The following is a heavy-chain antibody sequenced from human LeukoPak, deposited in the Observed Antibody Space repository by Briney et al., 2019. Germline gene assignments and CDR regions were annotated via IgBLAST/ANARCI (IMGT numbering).Heavy chain of an antibody. D-gene: IGHD6-19*01. Sequence: GGSLRLSCAASGFTFSSYAMSCVRQAPGKGLEWVSVISDIGDTTYHADSVKGRFTISRDNSKNTLYLQMNSLRAEDTAVYYCAKVGAAGIAVVFVDYWGQGTLVTVSS. CDR2: ISDIGDTT. CDR3: AKVGAAGIAVVFVDY. CDR1: GFTFSSYA. J-gene: IGHJ4*02. V-gene: IGHV3-23*01.